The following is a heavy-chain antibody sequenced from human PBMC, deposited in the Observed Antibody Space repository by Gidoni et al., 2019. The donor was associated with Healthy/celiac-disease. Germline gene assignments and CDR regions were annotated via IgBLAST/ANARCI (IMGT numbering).Heavy chain of an antibody. Sequence: QVQLHQWGAGLLTPSETLSLTCAVYGGSFSGYYWSWIRQPPGKGLEWIGEINHSGSTNYNPSLKSRVTISVDTSKNQFSLKLSSVTAADTAVYYCARGRVAGIWGQGTMVTVSS. D-gene: IGHD2-15*01. J-gene: IGHJ3*02. CDR3: ARGRVAGI. CDR1: GGSFSGYY. CDR2: INHSGST. V-gene: IGHV4-34*01.